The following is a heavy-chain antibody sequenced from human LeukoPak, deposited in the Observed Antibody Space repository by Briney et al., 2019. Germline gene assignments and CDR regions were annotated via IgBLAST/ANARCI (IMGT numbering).Heavy chain of an antibody. J-gene: IGHJ4*02. V-gene: IGHV3-15*01. D-gene: IGHD3-9*01. Sequence: GGSLRLSCAASGFTLSNAWMSWVRQAPGKGLEWVGRIKSKTDGGTTDYAAPVKGRFTISRDDSKNTLYLQMNSLKTEDTAVYYCTTDPTGLPWDYWGQGTLVTVSS. CDR3: TTDPTGLPWDY. CDR1: GFTLSNAW. CDR2: IKSKTDGGTT.